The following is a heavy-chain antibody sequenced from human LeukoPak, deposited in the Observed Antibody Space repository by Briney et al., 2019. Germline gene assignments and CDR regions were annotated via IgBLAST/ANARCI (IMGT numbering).Heavy chain of an antibody. Sequence: GGSLRLSCEASGFTFADYAMTWVRQAPGKGLEWVSGLSGSGGEDSVEGRFTISRDNSKNTVYLQVTSLRAEDTAEYYCAKGGNRRDYYFDYWGQGTLVTVSS. CDR1: GFTFADYA. CDR3: AKGGNRRDYYFDY. CDR2: LSGSGG. D-gene: IGHD2/OR15-2a*01. J-gene: IGHJ4*02. V-gene: IGHV3-23*01.